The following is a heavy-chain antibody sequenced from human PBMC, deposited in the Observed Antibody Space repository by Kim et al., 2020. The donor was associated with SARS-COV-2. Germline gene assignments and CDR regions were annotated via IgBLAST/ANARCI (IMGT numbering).Heavy chain of an antibody. Sequence: FQGRVTMTRDTSTSTVYMELSSLRSDDTAVYYCARAGGIVGDILTLLIDYWGQGTLVTVSS. D-gene: IGHD3-9*01. CDR3: ARAGGIVGDILTLLIDY. J-gene: IGHJ4*02. V-gene: IGHV1-46*01.